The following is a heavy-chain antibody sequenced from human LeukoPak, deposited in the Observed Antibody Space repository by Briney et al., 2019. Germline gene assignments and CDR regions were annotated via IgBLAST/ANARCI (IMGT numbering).Heavy chain of an antibody. D-gene: IGHD1-1*01. J-gene: IGHJ4*02. V-gene: IGHV1-2*02. CDR1: GYTFTGYY. CDR3: ARIHGTMLERPTSTFDY. Sequence: GASVKVSCKASGYTFTGYYMHWVRQAPGQGLEWMGWINPNSGGTNYAQKFQGRVTMARNTSISTAYMELSRLRSDDTAVYYCARIHGTMLERPTSTFDYWGQGTLVTVSS. CDR2: INPNSGGT.